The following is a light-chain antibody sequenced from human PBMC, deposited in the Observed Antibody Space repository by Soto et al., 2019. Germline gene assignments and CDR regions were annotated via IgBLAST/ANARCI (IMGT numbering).Light chain of an antibody. V-gene: IGLV2-14*01. J-gene: IGLJ1*01. CDR2: DVS. CDR3: SSYTSKV. Sequence: QSALTQPASVSGSPGQSITISCTGTSSDVGGYNYVSWYQQHPGKAPKLMIYDVSNRPSGVSNRFSGSKSGNTASLTISGLQAEDEADYYCSSYTSKVFGTGTKLT. CDR1: SSDVGGYNY.